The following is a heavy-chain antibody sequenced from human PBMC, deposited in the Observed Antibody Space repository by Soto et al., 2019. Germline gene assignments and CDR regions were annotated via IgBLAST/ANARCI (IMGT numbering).Heavy chain of an antibody. J-gene: IGHJ3*02. CDR3: ARDARAAAGTDAFDI. V-gene: IGHV3-30-3*01. D-gene: IGHD6-13*01. CDR2: ISYDGSNK. Sequence: QVQLVESGGGVVQPGRSLRLSCAASGFTFSSYAMHWVRQAPGKGLEWVAVISYDGSNKYYADSVKGRFTISRDNSKNKLYLQLNSLRAEDTAVYYCARDARAAAGTDAFDIWGQGTMVTVSS. CDR1: GFTFSSYA.